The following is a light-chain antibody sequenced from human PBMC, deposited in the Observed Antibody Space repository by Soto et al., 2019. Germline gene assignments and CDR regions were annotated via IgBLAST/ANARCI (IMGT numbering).Light chain of an antibody. CDR3: QQYGSSPRT. V-gene: IGKV3-20*01. J-gene: IGKJ1*01. Sequence: EVVLTQFPNTLSLSPGERATLSCRASQSIGSNLAWYQQKPGQAPRPLIYGASSRATGIPDRFSGSGSGTDFTLTISTLEPEDFAVYYCQQYGSSPRTFGQGTKVDIK. CDR2: GAS. CDR1: QSIGSN.